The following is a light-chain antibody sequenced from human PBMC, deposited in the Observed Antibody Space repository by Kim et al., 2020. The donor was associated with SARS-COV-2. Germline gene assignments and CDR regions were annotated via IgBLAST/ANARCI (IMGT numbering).Light chain of an antibody. CDR1: SSNLGTNS. CDR2: KNN. J-gene: IGLJ3*02. V-gene: IGLV1-44*01. CDR3: AGWDDNLNAEV. Sequence: ELTQPPSVSGTPGQRVTISCSGSSSNLGTNSVHWYQQFPGTAPEVLIYKNNQRPSGVPDLFSGSKSGTSASLAISGLQSEDEGDYYCAGWDDNLNAEVFGGGTQLTVL.